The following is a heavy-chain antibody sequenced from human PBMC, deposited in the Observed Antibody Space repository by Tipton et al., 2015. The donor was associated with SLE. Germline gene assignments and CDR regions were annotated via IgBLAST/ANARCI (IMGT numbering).Heavy chain of an antibody. CDR3: ARDRVTVSGTFDI. V-gene: IGHV3-74*01. J-gene: IGHJ3*02. CDR1: GFTFSSYW. D-gene: IGHD6-19*01. Sequence: GSLRLSCAASGFTFSSYWMHWVRQAPGKGLVWVSRINSDGSSTSYADSVKGRFTISRDNAKNSLYLQMNSLRAEDAAVYYCARDRVTVSGTFDIWGLGTLVTVSS. CDR2: INSDGSST.